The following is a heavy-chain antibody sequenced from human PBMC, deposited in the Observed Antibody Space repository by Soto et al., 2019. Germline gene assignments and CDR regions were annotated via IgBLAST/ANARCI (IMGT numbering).Heavy chain of an antibody. CDR3: AHNPSSSTNWYIRDDWFDP. D-gene: IGHD6-13*01. CDR2: IYGDDDK. Sequence: QITLKESGPALVKPTQTLTLTCTFSGFSLTTSGVGVHWLRQPAGKALEWLGVIYGDDDKRYNPSLETRLTITKDSSKNHVVLTMTNMDPLDTATYYCAHNPSSSTNWYIRDDWFDPWGQGTLVTVSS. CDR1: GFSLTTSGVG. J-gene: IGHJ5*02. V-gene: IGHV2-5*02.